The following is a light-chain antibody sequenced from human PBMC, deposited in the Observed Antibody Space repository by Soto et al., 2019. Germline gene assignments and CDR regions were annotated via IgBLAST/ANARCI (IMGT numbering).Light chain of an antibody. CDR2: QDI. V-gene: IGLV3-1*01. CDR3: QAWDSNTVV. J-gene: IGLJ2*01. Sequence: SSELTQPPSVSVSPGQTASISCSGDQLGDKFTCWYQQKPGQSPVLVIYQDIKRPSGIPERFSGSNSGNTATLTISGTQAMDEADYYCQAWDSNTVVFGGGTKLTVL. CDR1: QLGDKF.